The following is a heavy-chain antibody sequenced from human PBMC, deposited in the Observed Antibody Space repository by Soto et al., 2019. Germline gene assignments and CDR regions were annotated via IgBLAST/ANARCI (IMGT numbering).Heavy chain of an antibody. V-gene: IGHV3-11*01. D-gene: IGHD6-19*01. CDR2: ISGGGSTT. CDR1: GFTFNDYY. J-gene: IGHJ4*02. Sequence: GGSLRLSCAVSGFTFNDYYMSWIRQAPGKGLEWISYISGGGSTTYHADSVRGRFTISRDNAKNSLFLQMNGLRAEDTAVYYCAREVRTSGWFRRLDSWGQGILVTVSS. CDR3: AREVRTSGWFRRLDS.